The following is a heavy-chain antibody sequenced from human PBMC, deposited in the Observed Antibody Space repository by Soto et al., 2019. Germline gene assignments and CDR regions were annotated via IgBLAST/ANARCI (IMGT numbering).Heavy chain of an antibody. CDR3: ARATLRFLEGLVGPGFDY. Sequence: PGGSLRLSCAASGFTFSSYAMSWVRQAPGKGLEWVSAISGSGGSTYYADSVKGRFTISRDNSKNTLYLQMNSLRAEDTAVYYCARATLRFLEGLVGPGFDYWGQGTVVTVSS. D-gene: IGHD3-3*01. CDR2: ISGSGGST. V-gene: IGHV3-23*01. CDR1: GFTFSSYA. J-gene: IGHJ4*02.